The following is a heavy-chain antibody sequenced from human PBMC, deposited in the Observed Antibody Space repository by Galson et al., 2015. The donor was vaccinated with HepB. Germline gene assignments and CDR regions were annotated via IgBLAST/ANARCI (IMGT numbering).Heavy chain of an antibody. CDR1: GGTFSSYA. D-gene: IGHD1-1*01. V-gene: IGHV1-69*06. CDR3: ARVGSGPRHS. Sequence: SVKVSCKASGGTFSSYAISWVRQAPGQGLEWMGGIIPIFGTANYAQKFQGRVTITADKSTSTAYMELSGLRSEDTAVCYCARVGSGPRHSWGQGTLVTVSS. J-gene: IGHJ4*02. CDR2: IIPIFGTA.